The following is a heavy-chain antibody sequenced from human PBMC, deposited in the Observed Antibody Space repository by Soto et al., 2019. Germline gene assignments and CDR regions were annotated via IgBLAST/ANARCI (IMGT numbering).Heavy chain of an antibody. J-gene: IGHJ4*02. V-gene: IGHV3-33*08. CDR2: ISNDENIK. Sequence: GGSLRLSCAASGFTVSSYSMNWVRQAPGKGLEWVAVISNDENIKQYADSVRGRFAIARDNSKNTLYLQVTSLRAEDTAIYYCARGLRSVLDYWGQGALVTVSS. D-gene: IGHD6-6*01. CDR1: GFTVSSYS. CDR3: ARGLRSVLDY.